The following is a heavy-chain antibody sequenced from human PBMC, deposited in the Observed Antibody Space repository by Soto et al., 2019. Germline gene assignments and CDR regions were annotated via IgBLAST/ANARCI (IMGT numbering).Heavy chain of an antibody. CDR3: ARHKDAGSDRGGMDV. J-gene: IGHJ6*02. V-gene: IGHV4-59*08. Sequence: QVQLQESGPGLVKPSETLSLTCTVSGGSISNFYWTWIRQPPGKGLEWIGNVHYSGTTNYNPSLKSRVTTAVDTAKTQLSLNLSSVTAADTDVYYCARHKDAGSDRGGMDVWGQGTTVIVSS. CDR1: GGSISNFY. D-gene: IGHD6-25*01. CDR2: VHYSGTT.